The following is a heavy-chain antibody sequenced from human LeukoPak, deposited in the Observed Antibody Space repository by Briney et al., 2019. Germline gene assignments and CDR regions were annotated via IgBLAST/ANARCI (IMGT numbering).Heavy chain of an antibody. D-gene: IGHD5-24*01. V-gene: IGHV4-59*12. Sequence: SETLSLTCTVSGGSISPYYWSWIRQPPGKGLEWIGYIYSSGSANYNPSLKSRVTISVDTSKNQFSLKLSSVTAADTAVYYCAREEGDGYNAFDYWGQGTLVTVSS. J-gene: IGHJ4*02. CDR1: GGSISPYY. CDR3: AREEGDGYNAFDY. CDR2: IYSSGSA.